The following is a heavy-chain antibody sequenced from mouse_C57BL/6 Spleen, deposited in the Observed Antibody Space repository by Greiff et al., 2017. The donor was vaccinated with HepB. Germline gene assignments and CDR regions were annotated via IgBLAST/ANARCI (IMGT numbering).Heavy chain of an antibody. CDR3: ARGTTVRYFDY. D-gene: IGHD1-1*01. Sequence: QVQLQQSGAELVKPGASVKLSCKASGYTFTSYWMQWVKQRPGQGLEWIGEIDPSDSYTNYNQKFKGKATLTVDTSSSTAYMQLSSLTSEDSAVYYCARGTTVRYFDYWGQGTTLTVSS. J-gene: IGHJ2*01. V-gene: IGHV1-50*01. CDR2: IDPSDSYT. CDR1: GYTFTSYW.